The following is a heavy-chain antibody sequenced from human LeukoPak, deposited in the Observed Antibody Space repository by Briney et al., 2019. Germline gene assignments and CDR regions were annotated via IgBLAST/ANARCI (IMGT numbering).Heavy chain of an antibody. D-gene: IGHD1-26*01. V-gene: IGHV4-61*08. Sequence: SETLSLTCTVSGVSVGSAGYYWSWIRQPPGGGLEWIGYIYYISNTNYNPSLKSRVTMSVNPSKNQFSLKLNSVTAADTAMYYCARTQSQSGSYRYYFGFWGQGTLVTVSS. CDR1: GVSVGSAGYY. CDR3: ARTQSQSGSYRYYFGF. CDR2: IYYISNT. J-gene: IGHJ4*02.